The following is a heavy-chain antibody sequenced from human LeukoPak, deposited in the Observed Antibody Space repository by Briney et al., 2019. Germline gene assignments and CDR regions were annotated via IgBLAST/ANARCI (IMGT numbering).Heavy chain of an antibody. CDR3: AKGLRSDF. V-gene: IGHV1-8*01. Sequence: RGGPVNDSRQAPRDTLNHYEVNRGGQAPRPGLEWMGWMNPKSGTRVYAQKFQGRVTMTSDSYINTAYMELTSLTSNDTAVYYCAKGLRSDFWGQGTLVIVTS. CDR2: MNPKSGTR. J-gene: IGHJ4*02. D-gene: IGHD3-16*02. CDR1: RDTLNHYE.